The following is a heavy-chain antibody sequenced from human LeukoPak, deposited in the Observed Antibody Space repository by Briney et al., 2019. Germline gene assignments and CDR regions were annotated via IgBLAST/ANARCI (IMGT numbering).Heavy chain of an antibody. J-gene: IGHJ4*02. D-gene: IGHD6-19*01. Sequence: SGVSLRLSCAASGFTFDAYAMHWVRQAPGKGLEWVSLLSGDGGSTSYADSVKGRFTISRDNSKNSLYLQMNSLRTDDTALYYCAKAFTSGWYGDQYYFDYWGQGTLVTVSS. V-gene: IGHV3-43*02. CDR3: AKAFTSGWYGDQYYFDY. CDR2: LSGDGGST. CDR1: GFTFDAYA.